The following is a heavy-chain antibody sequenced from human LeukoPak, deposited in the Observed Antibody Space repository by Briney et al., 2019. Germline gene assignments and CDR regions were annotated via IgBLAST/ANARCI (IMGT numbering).Heavy chain of an antibody. CDR3: ANLIAAADITVDY. CDR1: GGSFSGYY. J-gene: IGHJ4*02. Sequence: NPSETLSLTCAVYGGSFSGYYWSWIRQPPGKGLEWIGEINHSGSTNYNPSLKSRVTISVDTSKNQFSLKLSSVTAADTAVYYCANLIAAADITVDYWGQGTLVTVSS. V-gene: IGHV4-34*01. CDR2: INHSGST. D-gene: IGHD6-13*01.